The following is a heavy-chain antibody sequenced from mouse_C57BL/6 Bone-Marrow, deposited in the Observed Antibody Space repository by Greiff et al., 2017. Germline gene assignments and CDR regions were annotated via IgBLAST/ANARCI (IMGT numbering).Heavy chain of an antibody. CDR1: GYSFTAYF. J-gene: IGHJ2*01. V-gene: IGHV1-20*01. CDR3: ARGIYGYDATFDY. Sequence: VPLKQSGPELVKPGDSVKLSCKASGYSFTAYFMTWVMQSHGKSLEWIGRINPYNGDPFYNQTFKGKATLTVDTSSSTAHMELRSLTSEDSAFYYCARGIYGYDATFDYWGQGTTLTVSS. CDR2: INPYNGDP. D-gene: IGHD2-2*01.